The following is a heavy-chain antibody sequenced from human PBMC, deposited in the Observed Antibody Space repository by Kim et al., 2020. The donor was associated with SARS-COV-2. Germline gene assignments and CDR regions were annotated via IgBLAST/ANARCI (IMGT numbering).Heavy chain of an antibody. CDR2: IWYDGSNK. J-gene: IGHJ5*02. V-gene: IGHV3-33*06. CDR1: GFTFSSYG. CDR3: AKEDYDILTGYPTPNWFDP. Sequence: GGSLRLSCAASGFTFSSYGMHWVRQAPGKGLEWVAVIWYDGSNKYYADSVKGRFTISRDNSKNTLYLQMNSLRAEDTAVYYCAKEDYDILTGYPTPNWFDPWGQGTLVTVSS. D-gene: IGHD3-9*01.